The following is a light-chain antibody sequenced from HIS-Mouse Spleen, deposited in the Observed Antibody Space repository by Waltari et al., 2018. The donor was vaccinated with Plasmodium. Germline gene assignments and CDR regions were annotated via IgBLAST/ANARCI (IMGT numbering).Light chain of an antibody. J-gene: IGLJ2*01. CDR3: QVWDSSSDHPV. CDR1: NIGSKS. CDR2: DDS. V-gene: IGLV3-21*02. Sequence: SYVLTQPPSVSVAPGQTARITCGGNNIGSKSVHWYQQKPGQAPVLVVYDDSDRPSGSPGGVSGSNSGNTATLTISRVEAGDEADYYCQVWDSSSDHPVFGGGTKLTVL.